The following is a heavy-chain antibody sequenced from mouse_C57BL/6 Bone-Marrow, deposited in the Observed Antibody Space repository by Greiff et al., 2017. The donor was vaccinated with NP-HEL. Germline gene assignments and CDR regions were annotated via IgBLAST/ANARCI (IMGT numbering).Heavy chain of an antibody. Sequence: EVKLQESGPGLVKPSQSLSLTCSVTGYSITSGYYWNWIRQFPGNKLEWMGYISYDGSNNYNPSLKNRISITRDTSKNQFFLKLNSVTTEDTATYYCARDTLYYYGLLDGGQGTLVTVSA. D-gene: IGHD1-1*01. CDR2: ISYDGSN. J-gene: IGHJ3*01. CDR3: ARDTLYYYGLLD. V-gene: IGHV3-6*01. CDR1: GYSITSGYY.